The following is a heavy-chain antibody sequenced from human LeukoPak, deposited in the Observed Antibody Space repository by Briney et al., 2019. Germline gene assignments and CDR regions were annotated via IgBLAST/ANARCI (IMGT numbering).Heavy chain of an antibody. CDR1: GFTFSDYE. V-gene: IGHV3-48*03. Sequence: PPGGSLRLSCAASGFTFSDYEVNWVRQAPGKGLEWVSYISSSGNTRYYADSVKGRFTISRDNANDSLYLQMNSLRAEDTAVYYCVRDRNGGCFDPWGQGTLVTVSS. CDR3: VRDRNGGCFDP. J-gene: IGHJ5*02. CDR2: ISSSGNTR. D-gene: IGHD2-8*01.